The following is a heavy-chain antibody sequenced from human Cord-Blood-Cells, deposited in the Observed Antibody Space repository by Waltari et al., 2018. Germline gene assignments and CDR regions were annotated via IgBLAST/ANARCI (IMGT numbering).Heavy chain of an antibody. V-gene: IGHV3-33*01. J-gene: IGHJ4*02. CDR2: IWYDGSNK. D-gene: IGHD3-22*01. CDR3: AREGYYDSSGYFDY. CDR1: GFTFSSYG. Sequence: QVQLVESGGGVVQPGRSLRLSCAASGFTFSSYGMHWVRQAPGKGLEWVAVIWYDGSNKYYADSVNGRFTISRDNSKNTLYLQMNSLRAEDTAVYYCAREGYYDSSGYFDYWGQGTLVTVSS.